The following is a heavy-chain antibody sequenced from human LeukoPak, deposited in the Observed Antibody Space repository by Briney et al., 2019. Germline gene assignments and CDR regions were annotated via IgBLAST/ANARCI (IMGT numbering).Heavy chain of an antibody. J-gene: IGHJ3*02. V-gene: IGHV3-21*01. Sequence: GGSLRLSCAASGFTFSSYSVNGVRQAPGKGLGWVSSISSSSSYIYYADSVKGRFTISRDNAKNSLYLQMNSLRAEDTAVYYCARSGRGSSWYGAFDIWGQGTMVTVSS. D-gene: IGHD6-13*01. CDR3: ARSGRGSSWYGAFDI. CDR1: GFTFSSYS. CDR2: ISSSSSYI.